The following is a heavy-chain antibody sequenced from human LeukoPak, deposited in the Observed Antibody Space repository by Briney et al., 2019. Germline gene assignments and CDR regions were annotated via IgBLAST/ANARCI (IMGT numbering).Heavy chain of an antibody. CDR2: INHNGGT. V-gene: IGHV4-34*01. Sequence: SETPSLTCAVYSGSLSNYYWSWIRQSPDKGLVWIGEINHNGGTNYNPSLKSRVTISVDTSKNQVSLKLGSVTAADTAVYYCVRSYNYGPLLWGQGTTVTVSS. CDR1: SGSLSNYY. D-gene: IGHD5-18*01. J-gene: IGHJ6*02. CDR3: VRSYNYGPLL.